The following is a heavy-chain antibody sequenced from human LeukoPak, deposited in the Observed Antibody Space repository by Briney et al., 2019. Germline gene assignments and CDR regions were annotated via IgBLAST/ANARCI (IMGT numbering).Heavy chain of an antibody. Sequence: SSETLSLTCAVYGGSFSGYYWSWIRQPPGKGLEWIGEINDSESTNYNPSLKSRATISVDRSKNQFSLKLSSVTAADTAMYYCARETAAAGSFIAINDYWGQGTLVTVSS. D-gene: IGHD6-13*01. J-gene: IGHJ4*02. CDR1: GGSFSGYY. CDR2: INDSEST. CDR3: ARETAAAGSFIAINDY. V-gene: IGHV4-34*01.